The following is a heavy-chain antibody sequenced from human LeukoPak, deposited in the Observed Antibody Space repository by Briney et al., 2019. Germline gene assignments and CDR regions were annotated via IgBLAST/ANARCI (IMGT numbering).Heavy chain of an antibody. V-gene: IGHV4-39*01. Sequence: PSETLSLTCTVSGGSISDKSYYWGWIRQPPGKGLEWIGSVYYSGTTNYNPSLKSRVTISVDTSKNQFSLKLTSVTAADTAVYYCARLDKYSTTRYMNWFDPWGQGTLVTVPS. J-gene: IGHJ5*02. CDR3: ARLDKYSTTRYMNWFDP. CDR1: GGSISDKSYY. D-gene: IGHD2-2*01. CDR2: VYYSGTT.